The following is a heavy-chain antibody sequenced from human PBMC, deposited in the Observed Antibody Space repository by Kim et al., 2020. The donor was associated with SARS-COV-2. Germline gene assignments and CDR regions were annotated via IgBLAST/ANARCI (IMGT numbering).Heavy chain of an antibody. V-gene: IGHV3-33*01. D-gene: IGHD6-19*01. CDR2: IWHDGSEE. CDR3: ARDRHSGWYKGAFDS. J-gene: IGHJ4*01. Sequence: GGSLRLSCAASGFNFNYYGMHWVRQAPGKGLEWVALIWHDGSEEYYADSVKGRFTISRDNFKNTLYLQMNSLNAEDTAVYHCARDRHSGWYKGAFDSWGHGTLVTVSS. CDR1: GFNFNYYG.